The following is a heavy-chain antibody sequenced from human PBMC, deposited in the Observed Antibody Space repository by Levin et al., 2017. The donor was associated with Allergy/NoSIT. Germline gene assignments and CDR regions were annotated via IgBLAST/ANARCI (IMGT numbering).Heavy chain of an antibody. CDR2: IYHSAST. V-gene: IGHV4-38-2*01. CDR3: ARVPRPGSSGYYYFDY. Sequence: SETLSLTCAVSGYSLSSGHYWGWIRQPPGKGLEWIGSIYHSASTYYNPSLKGRVTISIDTSKNQFSLKLNSVTAADTAVYYCARVPRPGSSGYYYFDYWGQGTLVTVSS. CDR1: GYSLSSGHY. D-gene: IGHD3-22*01. J-gene: IGHJ4*02.